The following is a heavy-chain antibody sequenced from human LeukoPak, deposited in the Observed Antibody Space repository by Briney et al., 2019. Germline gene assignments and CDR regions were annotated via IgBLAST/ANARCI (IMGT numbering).Heavy chain of an antibody. V-gene: IGHV3-30*03. D-gene: IGHD4-17*01. CDR3: ARSMTTVTRGWFDP. CDR1: GFTFSSYG. Sequence: PGGSLILSCAASGFTFSSYGMHWVRQAPGKGLEWVAVISYDGSNKYYADSVKGRFTISRDNSKNTLYLQMNSLRAEDTAVYYCARSMTTVTRGWFDPWGQGTLVTVSS. J-gene: IGHJ5*02. CDR2: ISYDGSNK.